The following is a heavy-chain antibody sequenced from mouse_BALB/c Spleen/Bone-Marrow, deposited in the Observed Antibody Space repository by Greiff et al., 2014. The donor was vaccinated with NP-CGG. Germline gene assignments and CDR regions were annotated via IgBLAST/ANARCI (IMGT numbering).Heavy chain of an antibody. CDR2: ISSGSSTI. Sequence: EVKLVESGGGLVQPGGSRKLSCAASGFTFSSFGMHWVRQAPEKGLEWVAYISSGSSTIYYADTVMGRFTISRDNPKNTLFLQMTSLRSEDTAMYYCAIEGYYDYWGQGTTLTVSS. J-gene: IGHJ2*01. CDR1: GFTFSSFG. CDR3: AIEGYYDY. D-gene: IGHD2-3*01. V-gene: IGHV5-17*02.